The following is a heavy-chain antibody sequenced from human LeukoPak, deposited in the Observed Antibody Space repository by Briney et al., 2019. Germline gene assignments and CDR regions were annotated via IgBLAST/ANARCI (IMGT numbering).Heavy chain of an antibody. Sequence: SETLSLTCTVSGYSISSGYYWGWIRPPPGKGLEWIGSFYHSGSTYYNPSLKSRVTISVDTSKNQFSLKLSSVTAADTAVYYCARAPSGWLATDYWGQGTLVTVSS. CDR3: ARAPSGWLATDY. D-gene: IGHD6-19*01. V-gene: IGHV4-38-2*02. CDR1: GYSISSGYY. CDR2: FYHSGST. J-gene: IGHJ4*02.